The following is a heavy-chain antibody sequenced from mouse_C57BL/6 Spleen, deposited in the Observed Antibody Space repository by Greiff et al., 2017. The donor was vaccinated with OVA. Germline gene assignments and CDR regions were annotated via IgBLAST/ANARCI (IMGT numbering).Heavy chain of an antibody. V-gene: IGHV1-69*01. CDR3: ARRVVTYYFDY. CDR1: GYTFTSYW. CDR2: IDPSDSYT. J-gene: IGHJ2*01. Sequence: QVQLKQPGAELVMPGASVKLSCKASGYTFTSYWMHWVKQRPGQGLEWIGEIDPSDSYTNYNQKFKGKSTLTVDKSSSTAYMQLSSLTSEDSAVYYCARRVVTYYFDYWGQGTTLTVSS. D-gene: IGHD2-13*01.